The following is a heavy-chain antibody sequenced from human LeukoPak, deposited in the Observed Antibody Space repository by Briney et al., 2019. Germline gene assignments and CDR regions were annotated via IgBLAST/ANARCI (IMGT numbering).Heavy chain of an antibody. CDR1: GFTFSGSA. J-gene: IGHJ4*02. CDR2: IRSTANSYAT. Sequence: GGSLRLSCAASGFTFSGSAMHWVRQASGKGLEWVGRIRSTANSYATAYAASVKGRFTISRDDSKNTAYLQMNSLKTEDTAVYYCTTMAILTGYSPYFDYWGQGTLVTVSS. CDR3: TTMAILTGYSPYFDY. D-gene: IGHD3-9*01. V-gene: IGHV3-73*01.